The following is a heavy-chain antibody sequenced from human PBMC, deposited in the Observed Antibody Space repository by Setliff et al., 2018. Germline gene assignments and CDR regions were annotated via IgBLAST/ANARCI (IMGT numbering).Heavy chain of an antibody. CDR1: GYTLTNYY. CDR3: ARDRYYNSWSGTSITAPHDAFDI. V-gene: IGHV1-46*03. CDR2: INPSGGLT. J-gene: IGHJ3*02. Sequence: VASVKVSCKASGYTLTNYYMHWVRQAPGQGLGWMGIINPSGGLTRYAQKFQGRVTMTRDTSTSTVYMEVSSLRSEDTAVYYCARDRYYNSWSGTSITAPHDAFDIWGQGTMVTVSS. D-gene: IGHD3-3*01.